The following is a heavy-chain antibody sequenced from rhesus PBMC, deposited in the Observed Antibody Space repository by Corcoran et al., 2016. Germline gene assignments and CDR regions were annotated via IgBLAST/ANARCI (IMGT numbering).Heavy chain of an antibody. CDR1: GGSFGSSH. CDR2: IYGGGRTT. D-gene: IGHD1-44*01. J-gene: IGHJ4*01. V-gene: IGHV4-169*01. CDR3: ARIGNYNFDF. Sequence: QLQLQESGPGLVKPSETLSVTCSVSGGSFGSSHWSWSRQAPGKGLEWMGYIYGGGRTTNYNPSLKSRVTLSVDTSKNQFSLKLNSVTAADTAVYYCARIGNYNFDFWGQGLLVTVSS.